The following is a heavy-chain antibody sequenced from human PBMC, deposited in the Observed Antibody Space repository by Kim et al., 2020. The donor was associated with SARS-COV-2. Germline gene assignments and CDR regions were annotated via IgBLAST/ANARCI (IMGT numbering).Heavy chain of an antibody. CDR3: ARGYIVVGGYDH. V-gene: IGHV1-46*01. J-gene: IGHJ5*02. D-gene: IGHD2-15*01. CDR2: INPSDVST. Sequence: ASVKVSCKASGYTFTTYYIHWVRQAPGQGLEWMGIINPSDVSTSYAQKFQGRVTMTRDTSTSTVYMELSSLRSEDTAVYYCARGYIVVGGYDHWGQGTLVTVSS. CDR1: GYTFTTYY.